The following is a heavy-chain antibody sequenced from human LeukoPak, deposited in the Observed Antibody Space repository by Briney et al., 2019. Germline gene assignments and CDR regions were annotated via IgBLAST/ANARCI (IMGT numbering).Heavy chain of an antibody. V-gene: IGHV3-21*01. Sequence: GGSLRLFCAASGFTFSSHSMNWVRQAPGKGLEWVSSISSSSSYIYYADSVKGRFTISRDNAKNSLYLQTNSLRAEDTAVYYCARAPPRPDYYDSSGYYSPDYYFDYWGQGTLVTVSS. CDR2: ISSSSSYI. J-gene: IGHJ4*02. CDR3: ARAPPRPDYYDSSGYYSPDYYFDY. D-gene: IGHD3-22*01. CDR1: GFTFSSHS.